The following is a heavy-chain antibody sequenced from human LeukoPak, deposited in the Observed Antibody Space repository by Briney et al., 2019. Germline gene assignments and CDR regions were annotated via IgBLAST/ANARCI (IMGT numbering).Heavy chain of an antibody. D-gene: IGHD3-22*01. CDR2: ISAYNGNT. CDR3: ARDIPDYYDSSGYYREFDY. Sequence: ASVKVSCKASGYTFTSYGISWVRQAPGQGLEWMGWISAYNGNTNYAQKLQGRVTMTTDTSTSTAYMELRGLRSDDTAVYYCARDIPDYYDSSGYYREFDYWGQGALVTVSS. V-gene: IGHV1-18*01. CDR1: GYTFTSYG. J-gene: IGHJ4*02.